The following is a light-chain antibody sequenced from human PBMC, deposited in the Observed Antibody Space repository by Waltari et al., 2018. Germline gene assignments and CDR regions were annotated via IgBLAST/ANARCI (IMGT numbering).Light chain of an antibody. CDR3: LQVNSYPFT. CDR1: QGISSY. CDR2: GGS. V-gene: IGKV1-9*01. J-gene: IGKJ3*01. Sequence: IQLTQSPLSLSASVGDRVTIPCRASQGISSYLAWYQQKAGRAPQLLIYGGSTLPNGVPSRFSGSGFGTDFTLTISSLQPEDFATYYCLQVNSYPFTFGPGTTVDIK.